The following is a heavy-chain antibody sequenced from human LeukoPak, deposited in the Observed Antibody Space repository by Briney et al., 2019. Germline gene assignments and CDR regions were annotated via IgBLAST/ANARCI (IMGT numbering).Heavy chain of an antibody. CDR1: GYTLTELS. J-gene: IGHJ4*02. D-gene: IGHD6-13*01. V-gene: IGHV1-24*01. Sequence: ASVKVSCKVSGYTLTELSMHWVRQAPAQGLEWMGGFDPEDGETIYAQKFQGRVTMTEDTSTDTAYMELSSLRAEDTALYYCAKDQIPVRAAAGTGFDYWGQGTLVTVSS. CDR2: FDPEDGET. CDR3: AKDQIPVRAAAGTGFDY.